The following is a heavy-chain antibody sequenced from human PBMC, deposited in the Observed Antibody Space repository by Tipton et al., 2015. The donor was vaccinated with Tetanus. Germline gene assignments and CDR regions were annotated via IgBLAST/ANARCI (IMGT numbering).Heavy chain of an antibody. D-gene: IGHD2-8*02. CDR3: ARVLRYSTRGGWDDAFDI. V-gene: IGHV4-31*03. J-gene: IGHJ3*02. CDR1: GGSISGPYF. CDR2: IYYSGST. Sequence: TLSLTCTVSGGSISGPYFWNWIRQRPGKGPEWIGYIYYSGSTYYNPSLKSRVSMSVDTSKNQFFLKLNSVTVADTALYFCARVLRYSTRGGWDDAFDIWGQGTMVTVSS.